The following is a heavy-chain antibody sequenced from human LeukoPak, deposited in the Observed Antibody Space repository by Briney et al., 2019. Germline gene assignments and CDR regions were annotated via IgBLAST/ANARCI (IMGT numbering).Heavy chain of an antibody. J-gene: IGHJ4*02. CDR1: GFTFSSYE. D-gene: IGHD3-16*01. Sequence: GGSLSLSCAASGFTFSSYEMTWVRQAPGKGLEWVSYISSSGSTIYYADSMKGRFTISRDNAKNSLCLQMNSLRAEDTAVYFCARDYDYGDFWGQGTLVTVSS. V-gene: IGHV3-48*03. CDR3: ARDYDYGDF. CDR2: ISSSGSTI.